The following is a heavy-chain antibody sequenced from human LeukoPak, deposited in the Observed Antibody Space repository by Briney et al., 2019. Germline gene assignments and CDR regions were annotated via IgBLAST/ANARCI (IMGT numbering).Heavy chain of an antibody. CDR1: GFTFSSYE. CDR2: ISSSGSTI. J-gene: IGHJ4*02. CDR3: ARVVRGWFGEYTYFDY. V-gene: IGHV3-48*03. D-gene: IGHD3-10*01. Sequence: GGSLRLSCAASGFTFSSYEMNWVRQAPGKGLEWVSYISSSGSTIYYADSVRGRFTISRDNSKNTLYLQMNSLRAEDTAVYYCARVVRGWFGEYTYFDYWGQGTLVTVSS.